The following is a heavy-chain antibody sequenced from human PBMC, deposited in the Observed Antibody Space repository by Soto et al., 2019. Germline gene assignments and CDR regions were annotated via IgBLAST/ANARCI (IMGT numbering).Heavy chain of an antibody. D-gene: IGHD6-19*01. Sequence: GASVKVSCKASGYTFTSYAMHWVRQAPGQRLEWMGWINAGNGNTKYSQKFQGRVTITRDTSASTAYMELSSLRSEDTAVYYCARDRGSSGWYVKGYFDYWGQGTLVTVSS. CDR3: ARDRGSSGWYVKGYFDY. CDR2: INAGNGNT. J-gene: IGHJ4*02. CDR1: GYTFTSYA. V-gene: IGHV1-3*01.